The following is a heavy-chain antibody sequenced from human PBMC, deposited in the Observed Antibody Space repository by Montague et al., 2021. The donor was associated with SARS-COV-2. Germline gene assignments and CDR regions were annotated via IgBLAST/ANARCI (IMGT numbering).Heavy chain of an antibody. CDR2: ITHGGST. CDR3: ARSHGYRGYDYFDS. Sequence: SETLSLTCAVYGGSLSGFYWTWIRQAPGKGLEWVGEITHGGSTSYSPALKSRHTISLDTSKNQFSLKLDSVTAADTATYYCARSHGYRGYDYFDSWGQGALVIVSS. D-gene: IGHD5-24*01. CDR1: GGSLSGFY. J-gene: IGHJ4*02. V-gene: IGHV4-34*01.